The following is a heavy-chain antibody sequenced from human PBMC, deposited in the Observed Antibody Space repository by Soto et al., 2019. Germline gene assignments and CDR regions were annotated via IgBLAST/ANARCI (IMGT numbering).Heavy chain of an antibody. CDR2: INAGNGNT. Sequence: ASVKVSCKASGYTFTSYAMHWVRQAPGQRLEWMGWINAGNGNTKYSQKFQGRVTITRDTSARTAYMELSSLRSEDTAVYYCATDPYPGILPGHYLNWSLDLWPRGTLV. D-gene: IGHD3-9*01. V-gene: IGHV1-3*01. CDR1: GYTFTSYA. CDR3: ATDPYPGILPGHYLNWSLDL. J-gene: IGHJ2*01.